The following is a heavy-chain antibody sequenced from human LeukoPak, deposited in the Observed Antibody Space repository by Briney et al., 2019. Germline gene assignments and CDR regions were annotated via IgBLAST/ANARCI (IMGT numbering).Heavy chain of an antibody. CDR1: GFTFSSNG. CDR3: ARETRLRWTDY. V-gene: IGHV3-7*01. J-gene: IGHJ4*02. CDR2: IKQDGSEM. Sequence: PGGSLRLSCVASGFTFSSNGMHWVRQAPGKGLEWVANIKQDGSEMYYVDSVKGRFTISRDNAKNSLYLQMNSLRAEDTAVYYCARETRLRWTDYWGQGTLVTVSS. D-gene: IGHD5-24*01.